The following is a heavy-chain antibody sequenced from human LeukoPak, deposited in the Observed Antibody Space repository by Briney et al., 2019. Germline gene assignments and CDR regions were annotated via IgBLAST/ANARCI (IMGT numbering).Heavy chain of an antibody. CDR1: GYTFTSYY. D-gene: IGHD2-21*02. CDR3: AREPAYCGGDCYDAFDI. V-gene: IGHV1-46*01. Sequence: ASVKVSCKASGYTFTSYYMHWVRQAPGQGLEWMGIINPSGGSTSYAQKFQGRVTMTRDTSTSTVYMELSSLRSEDTAVYYCAREPAYCGGDCYDAFDIWGQGTMVTVSS. J-gene: IGHJ3*02. CDR2: INPSGGST.